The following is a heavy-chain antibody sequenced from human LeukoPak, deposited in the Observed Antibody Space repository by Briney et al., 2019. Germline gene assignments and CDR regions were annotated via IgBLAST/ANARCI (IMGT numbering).Heavy chain of an antibody. Sequence: ASVKVSCKASGGTFISYTISWVRHAPGQGLEWMGRIIPILGIANYAQKFQGRVTITADKSTSTAYMELSSLRSADTAVYYCARDSGDYYDSSGYPQHWGQGTLVTVSS. J-gene: IGHJ1*01. CDR1: GGTFISYT. CDR3: ARDSGDYYDSSGYPQH. V-gene: IGHV1-69*04. D-gene: IGHD3-22*01. CDR2: IIPILGIA.